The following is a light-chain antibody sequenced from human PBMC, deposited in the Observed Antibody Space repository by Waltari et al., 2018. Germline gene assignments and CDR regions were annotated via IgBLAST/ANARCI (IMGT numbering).Light chain of an antibody. CDR2: GVD. CDR3: ASYASTRKV. J-gene: IGLJ3*02. Sequence: QSALTQPPSASGSPGQSVTISCTGSSRDVGGYNYVSWYQQHPGQAPKLMIYGVDKRPSGVPDRFSGSKSGNTASLTVSGLQAEDEADYFCASYASTRKVFGGGTKLTVL. V-gene: IGLV2-8*01. CDR1: SRDVGGYNY.